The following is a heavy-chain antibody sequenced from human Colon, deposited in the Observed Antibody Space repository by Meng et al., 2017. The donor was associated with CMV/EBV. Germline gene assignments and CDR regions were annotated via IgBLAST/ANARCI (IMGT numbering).Heavy chain of an antibody. V-gene: IGHV4-31*03. J-gene: IGHJ4*02. CDR3: AGDPGSGPDY. CDR1: GGSISSGGYY. CDR2: IYYTGST. Sequence: QVQLQESGPGLVKPSQTLSLTCTVSGGSISSGGYYWSWIRQHPGKGLEWIGYIYYTGSTYYNPSLKSRVVISGDTSKNQFSLKLSSVTAADTAVYFCAGDPGSGPDYWGQGTLVTVSS. D-gene: IGHD2-15*01.